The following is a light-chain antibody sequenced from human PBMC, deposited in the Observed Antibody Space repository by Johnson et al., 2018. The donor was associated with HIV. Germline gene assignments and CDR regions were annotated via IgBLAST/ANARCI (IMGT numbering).Light chain of an antibody. V-gene: IGLV1-51*01. J-gene: IGLJ1*01. Sequence: QSVLTQPPSVSAAPGQTVTISCSGSSSNVGSSFVSWYRQVPGTAPKLLIYDNNKRPLGIPGRFSGSKSGPSATLGITGLQTGDEADYYCGTWDSSLSAGRYVFGTGTKVTVL. CDR3: GTWDSSLSAGRYV. CDR2: DNN. CDR1: SSNVGSSF.